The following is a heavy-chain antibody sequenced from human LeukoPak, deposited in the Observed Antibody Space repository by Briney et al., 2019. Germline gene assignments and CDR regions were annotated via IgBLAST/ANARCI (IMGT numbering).Heavy chain of an antibody. J-gene: IGHJ4*02. V-gene: IGHV4-34*01. CDR2: INESGST. CDR3: ARLDIDCSSAYYYDSSGYYRA. D-gene: IGHD3-22*01. Sequence: AETLSLTCAVCGGSFSGYYWSWLRQPPGKGVEWIGEINESGSTNYNPSLKSRVTISVDPSNNQFSLQLTSFTAADTAVYYCARLDIDCSSAYYYDSSGYYRAWGQGTLVSVSS. CDR1: GGSFSGYY.